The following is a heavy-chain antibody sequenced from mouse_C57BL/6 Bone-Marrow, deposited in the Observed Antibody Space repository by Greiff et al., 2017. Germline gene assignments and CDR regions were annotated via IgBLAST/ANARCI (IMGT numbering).Heavy chain of an antibody. V-gene: IGHV1-82*01. CDR1: GYAFSSSW. CDR2: IYPGDGDT. CDR3: ARAGNITRVVTDY. Sequence: QVQLQQSGPELVKPGASVKISCKASGYAFSSSWMNWVKQRPGQGLEWIGRIYPGDGDTNYNGKFKGKATLTADKSSSTAYMQLSSLTSEDSAVYFGARAGNITRVVTDYWGQGTTLTVSS. D-gene: IGHD1-1*01. J-gene: IGHJ2*01.